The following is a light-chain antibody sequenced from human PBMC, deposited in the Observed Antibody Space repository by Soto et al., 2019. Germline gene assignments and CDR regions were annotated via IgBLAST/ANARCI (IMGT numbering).Light chain of an antibody. V-gene: IGLV2-14*01. CDR1: STDVGGYNY. CDR3: GSYSSTDTQFV. Sequence: QSVLAQPSSVSGSPGQSITISCTGTSTDVGGYNYVSWYQHHPGKGPKLIIYEVSNRPSGVSDRFSGSKSGNKASLIISNLEAEDESDYYCGSYSSTDTQFVLGTGTKVTVL. CDR2: EVS. J-gene: IGLJ1*01.